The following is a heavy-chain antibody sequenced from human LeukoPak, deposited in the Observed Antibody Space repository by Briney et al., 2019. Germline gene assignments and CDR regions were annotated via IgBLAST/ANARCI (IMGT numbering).Heavy chain of an antibody. CDR2: INHSGNT. D-gene: IGHD3-3*01. V-gene: IGHV4-34*01. J-gene: IGHJ5*02. CDR3: ARGTYYDFWSGYYLPVTNWFDP. Sequence: SETLSLTCAVYGGSFSGYYWSSLRQPPGKGLEWVRVINHSGNTNYNPPLKRRVTISVDTSKNQFSLKLSSVTAADTAVYYCARGTYYDFWSGYYLPVTNWFDPWGQGTLVTVSS. CDR1: GGSFSGYY.